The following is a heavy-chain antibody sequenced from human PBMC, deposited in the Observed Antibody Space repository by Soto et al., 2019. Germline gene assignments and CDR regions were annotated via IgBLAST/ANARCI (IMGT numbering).Heavy chain of an antibody. Sequence: SETLSLSCTVSGGSISSNNYYCGWIRQPPGKGLEWIGSIYYSGDTYYYPSLESRVTMSVDTSKSQFSLKLSSVTAADTAVYYCARHPGYTVPTVYATHYFDYWGQGIVVTVS. D-gene: IGHD2-8*01. CDR1: GGSISSNNYY. V-gene: IGHV4-39*01. CDR2: IYYSGDT. CDR3: ARHPGYTVPTVYATHYFDY. J-gene: IGHJ4*02.